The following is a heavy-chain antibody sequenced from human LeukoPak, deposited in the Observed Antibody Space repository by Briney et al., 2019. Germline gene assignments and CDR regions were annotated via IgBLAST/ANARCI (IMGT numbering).Heavy chain of an antibody. V-gene: IGHV3-30*03. Sequence: PGGSLRLSCAASGFTFSSYGMHWVRQAPGKGLEWVALISYDGSNKYYADSVQGRFAISRDNSKNTLYLQMNTLRAEDTAVYYCARSLRDSSGYYFDHWGQGTLVTVSS. D-gene: IGHD3-22*01. CDR2: ISYDGSNK. CDR1: GFTFSSYG. J-gene: IGHJ4*02. CDR3: ARSLRDSSGYYFDH.